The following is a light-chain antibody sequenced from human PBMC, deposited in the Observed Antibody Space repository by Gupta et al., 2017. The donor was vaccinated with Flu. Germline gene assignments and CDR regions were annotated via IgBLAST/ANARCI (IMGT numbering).Light chain of an antibody. J-gene: IGKJ1*01. Sequence: ILLTQSPELQSVTPQEKISITCRASQSIGSSLHWYQHKPGQPPSLLIKFASQSVSAVPSRFSGSGSGTDFTLTIEGREGEDVATYYCQQTSSLPWTFGQGTKVDIK. CDR3: QQTSSLPWT. V-gene: IGKV6-21*01. CDR2: FAS. CDR1: QSIGSS.